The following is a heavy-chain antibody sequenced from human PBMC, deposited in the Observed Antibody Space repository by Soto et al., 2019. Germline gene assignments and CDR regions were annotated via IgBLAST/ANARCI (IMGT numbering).Heavy chain of an antibody. D-gene: IGHD3-22*01. Sequence: QVQLVESGGGVVQPGRSLRLSCVGSDFTFSSYAMHWVRQAPGKGLEWVAVISYNGDNKYYADSVKGRFTNSRDNSKHTLYLQMNSLRAEDTAVYYCARDRDYFDIRYFDYWGQGTLVTVSS. J-gene: IGHJ4*02. CDR3: ARDRDYFDIRYFDY. CDR2: ISYNGDNK. V-gene: IGHV3-30-3*01. CDR1: DFTFSSYA.